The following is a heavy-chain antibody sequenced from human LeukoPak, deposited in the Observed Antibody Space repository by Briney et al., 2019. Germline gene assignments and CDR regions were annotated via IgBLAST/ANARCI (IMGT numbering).Heavy chain of an antibody. CDR3: AKDLRGHIVVVTATSGVAFDY. Sequence: GRSLRLSCAASGFTFDDYAMPWVRQAPGKGLEWVSGISWNSGSIGYADSVKGRFTTSRDNAKNSLYLQMNSLRAEDTALYYCAKDLRGHIVVVTATSGVAFDYWGQGTLVTVSS. D-gene: IGHD2-21*02. CDR1: GFTFDDYA. J-gene: IGHJ4*02. CDR2: ISWNSGSI. V-gene: IGHV3-9*01.